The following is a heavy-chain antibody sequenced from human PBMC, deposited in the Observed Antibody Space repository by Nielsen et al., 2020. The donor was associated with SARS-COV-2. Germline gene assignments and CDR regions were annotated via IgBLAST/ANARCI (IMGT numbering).Heavy chain of an antibody. V-gene: IGHV3-9*01. CDR3: ATAGNLVDY. D-gene: IGHD1-1*01. J-gene: IGHJ4*02. CDR2: ISWNSGSI. CDR1: GFTFSTYA. Sequence: GGSLRLSCAASGFTFSTYAMHWVRQAPGKGLEWVSGISWNSGSIGYADSVKGRFTISRDNAKNSLYLQMNSLRAEDTALYYCATAGNLVDYWGQGTLVTVSS.